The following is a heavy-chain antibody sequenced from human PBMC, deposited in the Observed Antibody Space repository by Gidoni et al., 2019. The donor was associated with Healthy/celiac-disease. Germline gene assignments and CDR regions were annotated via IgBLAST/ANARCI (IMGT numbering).Heavy chain of an antibody. CDR1: GFPFRIYG. V-gene: IGHV3-33*01. D-gene: IGHD2-15*01. CDR2: IWYDGSNK. Sequence: VQLVESGGGVVPPGRTLRLSCAASGFPFRIYGMHWVRQAPGKGLEWVAVIWYDGSNKYYADSVKGRFTISRDNSKNTLYLQMNSLRAEDTAVYYCARDSSIVVVVAATLNGMDVWGQGTTVTVSS. J-gene: IGHJ6*02. CDR3: ARDSSIVVVVAATLNGMDV.